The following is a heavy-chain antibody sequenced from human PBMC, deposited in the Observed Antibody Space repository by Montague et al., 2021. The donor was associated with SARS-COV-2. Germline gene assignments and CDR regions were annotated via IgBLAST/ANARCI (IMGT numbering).Heavy chain of an antibody. V-gene: IGHV4-59*08. CDR1: GGSISSYS. J-gene: IGHJ3*02. CDR2: IYYSGST. CDR3: ARQYYVSGGEDAFDI. D-gene: IGHD2-15*01. Sequence: SETLSLTCTVSGGSISSYSWSWIRQPPGKGLEWIWYIYYSGSTNYNPSLTSRVTISVDTSKNQFSLKLSSVTATDTAVYYCARQYYVSGGEDAFDIWGQGTMVTVSS.